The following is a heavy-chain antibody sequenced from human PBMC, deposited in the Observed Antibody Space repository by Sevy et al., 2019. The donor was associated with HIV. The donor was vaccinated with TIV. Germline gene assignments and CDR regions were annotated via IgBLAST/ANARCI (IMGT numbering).Heavy chain of an antibody. D-gene: IGHD3-9*01. CDR2: ISYSGVSQ. CDR3: ARDFTGSYGMDV. V-gene: IGHV3-30*03. J-gene: IGHJ6*02. CDR1: GFTFNTYG. Sequence: GGSLRLSCAASGFTFNTYGMHWVRQAPGRGLEWVAVISYSGVSQFYTDSVKGRFTISRDNSRSTQYLQMNSLRVEDTAVYYCARDFTGSYGMDVWGLGTTVTVSS.